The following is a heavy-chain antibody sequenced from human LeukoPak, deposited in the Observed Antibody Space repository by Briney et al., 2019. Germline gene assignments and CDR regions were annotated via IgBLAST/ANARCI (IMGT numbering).Heavy chain of an antibody. V-gene: IGHV1-8*01. CDR1: GCTFTSYD. CDR2: MNPNSGNT. CDR3: ARPGLAAAGNFDY. Sequence: GASVKVSCKASGCTFTSYDINWVRQATGQGLEWMGWMNPNSGNTGYAQKFQGRVTMTRNTSISTAYMELSSLRSEDTAVYYCARPGLAAAGNFDYWGQGTLVTVSS. J-gene: IGHJ4*02. D-gene: IGHD6-13*01.